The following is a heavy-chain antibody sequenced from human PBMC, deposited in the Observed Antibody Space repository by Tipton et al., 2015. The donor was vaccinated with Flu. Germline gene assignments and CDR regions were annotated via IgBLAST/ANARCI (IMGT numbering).Heavy chain of an antibody. CDR3: ARRGGYDYPDYFDY. Sequence: TLSLTCAVYGGSFSGYYWSWIRQPPGKGLEWIGEINHSGSTNYNPSLKSRVTISVDTSKNQFSLKLSSVTAADTAVYYCARRGGYDYPDYFDYWGRGTLVTVSS. J-gene: IGHJ4*02. CDR2: INHSGST. CDR1: GGSFSGYY. V-gene: IGHV4-34*01. D-gene: IGHD5-12*01.